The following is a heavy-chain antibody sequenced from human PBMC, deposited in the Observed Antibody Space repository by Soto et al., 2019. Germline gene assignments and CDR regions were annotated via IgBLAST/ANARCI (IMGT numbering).Heavy chain of an antibody. D-gene: IGHD3-3*01. CDR2: ISAYNGNT. CDR3: ARDSPSGSYYDFWSSTPKARD. CDR1: GYTFTSYG. V-gene: IGHV1-18*01. Sequence: QVQLVQSGAEVKKPGASVKVSCKASGYTFTSYGISWVRQAPGQGLEWMGWISAYNGNTNYAQNRQGRVTMTTDTSTRTAHMELRSLRSDDTAVYYCARDSPSGSYYDFWSSTPKARDWGQGTLVTVSS. J-gene: IGHJ4*02.